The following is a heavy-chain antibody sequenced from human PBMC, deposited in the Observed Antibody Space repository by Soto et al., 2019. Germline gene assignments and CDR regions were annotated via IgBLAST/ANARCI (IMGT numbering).Heavy chain of an antibody. J-gene: IGHJ4*02. CDR3: ARDPSSSSREVDY. CDR1: GGIFSSYA. Sequence: QVQLVQSGAEVKKPGSSVKVSCKASGGIFSSYAINWVRQAPGQGLEWMGGIIPILGTANYAQKFQGRVTITADKSTRTAYMELSSLRSDDTAVYYCARDPSSSSREVDYWGQGTLVTVSS. D-gene: IGHD6-6*01. V-gene: IGHV1-69*06. CDR2: IIPILGTA.